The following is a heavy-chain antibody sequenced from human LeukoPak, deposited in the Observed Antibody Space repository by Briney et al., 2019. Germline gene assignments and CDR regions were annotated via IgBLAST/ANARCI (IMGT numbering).Heavy chain of an antibody. CDR3: AREFRHQPY. CDR1: GNTFTSYD. J-gene: IGHJ4*02. Sequence: GASVKVSCKASGNTFTSYDVNWVRQATGQGLEWMGYMNPSGGKTGYAENFQGRLTMTWDTSISTAYMELSSLRSDDTAVYYCAREFRHQPYWGQGTLVTVSS. D-gene: IGHD2-2*01. CDR2: MNPSGGKT. V-gene: IGHV1-8*01.